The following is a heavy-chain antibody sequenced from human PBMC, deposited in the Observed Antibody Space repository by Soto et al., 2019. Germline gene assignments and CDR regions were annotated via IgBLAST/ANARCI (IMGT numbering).Heavy chain of an antibody. CDR2: IYHSGST. V-gene: IGHV4-4*02. D-gene: IGHD6-19*01. CDR3: ARAEGYSSGWYSRDLTYYHYGMDV. J-gene: IGHJ6*02. CDR1: GGSISSSNL. Sequence: NPSETLSLTCAVSGGSISSSNLWSWVRQPPGKGLEWIGEIYHSGSTNYNPSLKSRVTISVDKSKNQFSLKLSSVTAADTAVYYCARAEGYSSGWYSRDLTYYHYGMDVWGQGTTVTVSS.